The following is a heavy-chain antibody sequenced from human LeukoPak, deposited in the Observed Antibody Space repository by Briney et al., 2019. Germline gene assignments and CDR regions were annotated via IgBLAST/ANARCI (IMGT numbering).Heavy chain of an antibody. J-gene: IGHJ4*02. CDR2: ISSSSSYI. V-gene: IGHV3-21*01. D-gene: IGHD6-19*01. CDR3: ARDRSVAGEGYYFDY. CDR1: GFTFSSYS. Sequence: GGSLGLSCAASGFTFSSYSMNWVRQAPGKGLEWVSSISSSSSYIYYADSVKGRFTISRDNAKNSLYLQMNSLRAEDTAVYYCARDRSVAGEGYYFDYWGQGTLVTVSS.